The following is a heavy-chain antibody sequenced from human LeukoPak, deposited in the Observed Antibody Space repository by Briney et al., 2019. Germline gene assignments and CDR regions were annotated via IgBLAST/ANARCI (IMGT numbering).Heavy chain of an antibody. Sequence: ASVKVSCKASGYAFTSYAMHWVRQAPGQGLEWMGWINPNTGDPTYAQGSTGRFVLSLDTSVSTAYLQINNLKAADTAVYYCAREGQWLGFDYWGQGTLVTVSS. CDR1: GYAFTSYA. CDR3: AREGQWLGFDY. J-gene: IGHJ4*02. V-gene: IGHV7-4-1*02. D-gene: IGHD6-19*01. CDR2: INPNTGDP.